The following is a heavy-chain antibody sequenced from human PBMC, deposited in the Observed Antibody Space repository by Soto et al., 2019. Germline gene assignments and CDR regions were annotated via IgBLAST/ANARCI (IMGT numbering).Heavy chain of an antibody. D-gene: IGHD6-13*01. V-gene: IGHV4-59*01. CDR1: GASIRSDY. J-gene: IGHJ4*02. Sequence: QVQLQESGPGLVKPSETLSLTCNVSGASIRSDYWAWIRQPPGKGLEWIGYIYNSGSTNSNPSLKSRVTISLDTSKNQFSLKMRPVTAADTAVYYCAKSAWSSSWYFDYWGQGTEVTVSS. CDR2: IYNSGST. CDR3: AKSAWSSSWYFDY.